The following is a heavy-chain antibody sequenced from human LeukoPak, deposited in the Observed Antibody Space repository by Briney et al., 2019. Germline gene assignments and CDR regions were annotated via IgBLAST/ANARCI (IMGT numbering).Heavy chain of an antibody. D-gene: IGHD2-8*02. CDR2: IYTSGST. Sequence: SETLSLTCTVSDGSISNYYWSWLRQPPGKGLEWIGYIYTSGSTNYNPSLMSRVTISVDTSTHQFSLKLSSVTAADTAGYYCARHLTGSSVCIEYWGQGTLVTVSS. CDR1: DGSISNYY. J-gene: IGHJ4*02. V-gene: IGHV4-4*09. CDR3: ARHLTGSSVCIEY.